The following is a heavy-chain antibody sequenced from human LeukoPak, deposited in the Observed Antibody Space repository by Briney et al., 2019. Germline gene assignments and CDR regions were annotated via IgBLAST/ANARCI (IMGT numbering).Heavy chain of an antibody. V-gene: IGHV4-34*01. J-gene: IGHJ3*02. D-gene: IGHD5-24*01. CDR3: ALQVDAFDI. Sequence: SVTLSLTCAVYGGSFSGYYWSWIRQPPGKGLEWIGEINHSGSTNYNPSLKSRVTISVDTSKNQFSLKLSSVTAADTAVYYCALQVDAFDIWGQGTMVTVSS. CDR2: INHSGST. CDR1: GGSFSGYY.